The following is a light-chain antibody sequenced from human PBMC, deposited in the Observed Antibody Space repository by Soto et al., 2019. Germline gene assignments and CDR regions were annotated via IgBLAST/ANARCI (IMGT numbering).Light chain of an antibody. CDR1: QSVGRS. Sequence: EIVMTQSPATLSVSPGERATLSCRASQSVGRSLAWYQQKPGQAPRLLIYGTSARATGIPATFSGSGSGTEFTLTISSLQSEDFAIYYCQQYDNWPSVTFGGGTKV. V-gene: IGKV3-15*01. CDR3: QQYDNWPSVT. CDR2: GTS. J-gene: IGKJ4*01.